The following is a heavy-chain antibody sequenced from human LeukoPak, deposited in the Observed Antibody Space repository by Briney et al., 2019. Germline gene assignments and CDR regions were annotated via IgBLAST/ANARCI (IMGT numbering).Heavy chain of an antibody. Sequence: GSLRLSCAASGFSFNTYAMHWVRQAPGKGLEYVSAINYNGDSTYYANSVKGRFIISRDNSKKTLFLQMGSLRAEDTAVYYCARDSGGDTYNDYFDSWGQGTLVTASS. D-gene: IGHD5-24*01. CDR2: INYNGDST. CDR1: GFSFNTYA. V-gene: IGHV3-64*01. CDR3: ARDSGGDTYNDYFDS. J-gene: IGHJ4*02.